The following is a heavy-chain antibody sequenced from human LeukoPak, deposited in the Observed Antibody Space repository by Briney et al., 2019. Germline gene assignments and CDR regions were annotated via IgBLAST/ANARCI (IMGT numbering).Heavy chain of an antibody. CDR2: ISAYNGNT. CDR1: GYTFTSYG. J-gene: IGHJ3*02. Sequence: ASVKVSCKASGYTFTSYGISWVRQAPGQGLEWMGWISAYNGNTNYAQKLQGRVTMTTDTSTSTAYMELRSLRSDDTAVYYCARALYYYGSGSYYIPYAFDIWGQGTMVTVSS. D-gene: IGHD3-10*01. V-gene: IGHV1-18*01. CDR3: ARALYYYGSGSYYIPYAFDI.